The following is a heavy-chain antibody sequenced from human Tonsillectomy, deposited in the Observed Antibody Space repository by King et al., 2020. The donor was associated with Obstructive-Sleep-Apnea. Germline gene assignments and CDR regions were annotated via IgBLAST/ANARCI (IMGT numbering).Heavy chain of an antibody. V-gene: IGHV4-59*01. CDR2: TYYSGST. J-gene: IGHJ4*02. Sequence: VQLQESGPGLVKPSETLSLTCTVSGGSISSYYWSWIRQPPGKGLEWMGYTYYSGSTNYNPSLKSRVTISVDTSKNQFARKLSSVTAGDTAVYYCARDSSGWYWLFDYWGLGTLVTVSS. CDR3: ARDSSGWYWLFDY. CDR1: GGSISSYY. D-gene: IGHD6-19*01.